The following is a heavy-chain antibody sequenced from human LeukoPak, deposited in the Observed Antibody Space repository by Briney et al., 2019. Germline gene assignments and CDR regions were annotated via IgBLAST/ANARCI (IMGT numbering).Heavy chain of an antibody. D-gene: IGHD3-10*01. Sequence: KTSETLSLTCTVSGGSISSYYWSWIRQPPGKGLEWIGYIYYSGSTNYNPSLKSRVTISVDTSKNQFSLKLSSVTAADTAVYYCATTGPPLYGSGAFDYWGQGTLVTVSS. CDR1: GGSISSYY. J-gene: IGHJ4*02. CDR3: ATTGPPLYGSGAFDY. V-gene: IGHV4-59*01. CDR2: IYYSGST.